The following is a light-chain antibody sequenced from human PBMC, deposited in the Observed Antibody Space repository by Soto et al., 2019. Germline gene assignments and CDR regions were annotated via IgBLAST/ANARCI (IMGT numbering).Light chain of an antibody. CDR1: QSVSSN. CDR2: GAS. V-gene: IGKV3-15*01. CDR3: HQYDSWT. J-gene: IGKJ1*01. Sequence: EIVMTQSPATLSVSPGERAPLSCRASQSVSSNLAWYQQKPGQAPRLLIYGASTRATGIPARFSGSGSGTEFTLTISRLEPEDFAVYYCHQYDSWTFGQGTKVDIK.